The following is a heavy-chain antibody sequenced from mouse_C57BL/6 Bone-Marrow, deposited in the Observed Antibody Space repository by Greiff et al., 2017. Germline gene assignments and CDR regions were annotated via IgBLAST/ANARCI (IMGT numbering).Heavy chain of an antibody. CDR3: ASLYYYGSSGYFDV. V-gene: IGHV5-6*02. CDR1: GFTFSSYG. D-gene: IGHD1-1*01. CDR2: ISSGGSYT. J-gene: IGHJ1*03. Sequence: DVKLQESGGDLVKPGGSLKLSCAASGFTFSSYGMSWVRQTPDKRLEWVATISSGGSYTYYPDSVKGRFTISRDNAKNTLYLQMSSLKSEDTAMYYCASLYYYGSSGYFDVWGTGTTVTVSS.